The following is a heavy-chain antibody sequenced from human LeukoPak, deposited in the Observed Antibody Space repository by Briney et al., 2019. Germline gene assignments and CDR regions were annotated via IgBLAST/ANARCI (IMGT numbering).Heavy chain of an antibody. J-gene: IGHJ4*02. CDR2: IYSGGST. CDR1: GFTVSGNY. CDR3: ARALIVGADGGYHFDY. V-gene: IGHV3-66*02. D-gene: IGHD1-26*01. Sequence: PGGSLRLSCAASGFTVSGNYMNWVRQAPGKGLEWVSVIYSGGSTYYADSVKGRFTISRDNSKNTLYLQMNSLRAEDTAVYYCARALIVGADGGYHFDYWGQGTLVTVSS.